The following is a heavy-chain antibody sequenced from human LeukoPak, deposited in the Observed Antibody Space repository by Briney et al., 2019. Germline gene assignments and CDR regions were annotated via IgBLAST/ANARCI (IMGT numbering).Heavy chain of an antibody. CDR2: ISSSSSTI. Sequence: GGSPRLSCAASGFTFSSYSMNWVRQAPGKGLEWVSYISSSSSTIYYADSVKGRFTISRDNAKNSLYLQMNSLRDEDTAVYYCARDPYGDYVVGDGWFDPWGQGTLVTVSS. D-gene: IGHD4-17*01. V-gene: IGHV3-48*02. CDR3: ARDPYGDYVVGDGWFDP. J-gene: IGHJ5*02. CDR1: GFTFSSYS.